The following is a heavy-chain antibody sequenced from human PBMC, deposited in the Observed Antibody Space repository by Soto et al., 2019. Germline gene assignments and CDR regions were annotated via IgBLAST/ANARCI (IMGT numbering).Heavy chain of an antibody. D-gene: IGHD3-22*01. CDR3: ATSYYYDSSGYYFGY. V-gene: IGHV1-24*01. CDR2: FDPGDGET. CDR1: GYTLTELS. Sequence: SSVNVSCKVSGYTLTELSMHWVRQAPGKGLEGVGGFDPGDGETIYAQKFQGRVTMTEDTSTDTAYMELSSLRSEDTAVYYCATSYYYDSSGYYFGYWGQGTLVTVSS. J-gene: IGHJ4*02.